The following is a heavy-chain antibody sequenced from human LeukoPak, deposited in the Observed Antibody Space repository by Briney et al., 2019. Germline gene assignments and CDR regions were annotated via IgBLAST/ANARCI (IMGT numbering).Heavy chain of an antibody. D-gene: IGHD3-10*01. CDR1: GYTFTSYY. CDR3: ARDSQVYYGSGSYSDDWFDP. CDR2: INPSGGST. J-gene: IGHJ5*02. V-gene: IGHV1-46*01. Sequence: ASVKVSCKASGYTFTSYYMHWVRQAPGQGLEWMGIINPSGGSTSYAQKFQGRVTMTRDTSTSTVYMELSSLRSEDTAVYYCARDSQVYYGSGSYSDDWFDPWGQGTLVTVSS.